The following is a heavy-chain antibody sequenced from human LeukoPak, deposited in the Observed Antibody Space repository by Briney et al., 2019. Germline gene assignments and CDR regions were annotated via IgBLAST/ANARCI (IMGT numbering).Heavy chain of an antibody. CDR1: GFTFSSYS. J-gene: IGHJ6*03. D-gene: IGHD3-3*01. Sequence: GGSLRLSCAASGFTFSSYSMNWVRQAPGKGLEWVSSISSSSSYIYYADSVKGRFTISRDNAKNSLYLQMNSLRAEDTAVYYCARDGVLRFLEWLFGYYMDVWGKGTTVTVSS. V-gene: IGHV3-21*01. CDR3: ARDGVLRFLEWLFGYYMDV. CDR2: ISSSSSYI.